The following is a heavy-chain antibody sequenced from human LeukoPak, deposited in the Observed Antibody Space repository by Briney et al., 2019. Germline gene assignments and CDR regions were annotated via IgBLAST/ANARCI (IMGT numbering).Heavy chain of an antibody. Sequence: PSETLSLTCTVSDGSLSSYYWSWIRQPAGKGLEWIGRIYTSGSTSYNPSLKSRVTISVDTSKKQFSLKLSSVTAADTAVYYCARDTISGHFDYWGQGTLVTVSS. D-gene: IGHD6-25*01. V-gene: IGHV4-4*07. CDR2: IYTSGST. CDR1: DGSLSSYY. J-gene: IGHJ4*02. CDR3: ARDTISGHFDY.